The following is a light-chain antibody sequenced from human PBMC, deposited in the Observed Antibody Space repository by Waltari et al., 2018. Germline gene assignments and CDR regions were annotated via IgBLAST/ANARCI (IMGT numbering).Light chain of an antibody. CDR2: ATS. V-gene: IGKV1-39*01. Sequence: DIQMSQSPSSLSASVGDRVTITCRASQSISNNLNWYQQKPGKAPKLLIYATSVLQSGVPSRFSGRGSGTDFTLTISSLQPEDFATYYCLQDYNYPLTFGGGPKVELK. J-gene: IGKJ4*01. CDR3: LQDYNYPLT. CDR1: QSISNN.